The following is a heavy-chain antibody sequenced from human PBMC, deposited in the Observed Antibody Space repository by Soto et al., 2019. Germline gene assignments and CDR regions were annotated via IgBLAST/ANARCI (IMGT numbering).Heavy chain of an antibody. CDR1: GGSISSSNW. CDR3: ARGAPPTATDYYYYGMDG. CDR2: IYHSGST. Sequence: QVQLQESGPGLVKPSGTLSLTCVVSGGSISSSNWWSWVRQPPGKGLEWIGEIYHSGSTNYNPSPKSRVARPVDKSQNQFSLTLSSVPAADTAVYYCARGAPPTATDYYYYGMDGWGQGTTVTVSS. V-gene: IGHV4-4*02. J-gene: IGHJ6*02. D-gene: IGHD4-17*01.